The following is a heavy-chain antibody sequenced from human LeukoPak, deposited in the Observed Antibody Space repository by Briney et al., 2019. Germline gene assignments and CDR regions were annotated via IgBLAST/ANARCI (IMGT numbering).Heavy chain of an antibody. CDR3: ARRSSSSPPDLDP. D-gene: IGHD6-13*01. CDR2: AYPGDSGT. Sequence: GESLKISCKISGYILTRNWIGWVRQVPGKGLEWMGLAYPGDSGTKYSPSFQGQVTFSVDKSISTAYLQFSSLKASDTAMYYCARRSSSSPPDLDPWGQGTLVTVSS. CDR1: GYILTRNW. J-gene: IGHJ5*02. V-gene: IGHV5-51*01.